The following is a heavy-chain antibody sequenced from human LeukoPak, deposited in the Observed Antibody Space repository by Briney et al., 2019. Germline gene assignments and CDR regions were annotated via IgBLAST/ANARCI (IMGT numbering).Heavy chain of an antibody. Sequence: SETLSLTCAVYGGSFSGYYWSWIRQPPGKGLEWIGEISHSGSTNYNPSLKSRVTISVDTSKNQFSLKLRSVTTADTAVYYCARGEMASLKDWGQGSLVTVPS. D-gene: IGHD5-24*01. CDR1: GGSFSGYY. CDR2: ISHSGST. CDR3: ARGEMASLKD. J-gene: IGHJ4*02. V-gene: IGHV4-34*01.